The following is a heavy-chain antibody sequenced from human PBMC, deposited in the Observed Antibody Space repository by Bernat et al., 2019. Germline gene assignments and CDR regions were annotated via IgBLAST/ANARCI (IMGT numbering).Heavy chain of an antibody. CDR2: ISGYGGST. CDR1: GFTFDDYA. V-gene: IGHV3-43*02. D-gene: IGHD4-17*01. CDR3: AKESGDGDYEGAFDY. Sequence: EVQLVESGGGVVQPGGSLRLSCAASGFTFDDYAMHWVRPAPGKGLEWVSLISGYGGSTYYADSVKGRFTISRDNNKNSLYLQMNSLRTEDTDLYYCAKESGDGDYEGAFDYWGQGTLVTVSS. J-gene: IGHJ4*02.